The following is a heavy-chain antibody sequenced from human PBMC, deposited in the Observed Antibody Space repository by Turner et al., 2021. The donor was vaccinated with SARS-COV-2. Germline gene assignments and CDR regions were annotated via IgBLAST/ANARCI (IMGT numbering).Heavy chain of an antibody. V-gene: IGHV3-33*01. CDR2: IWNDGSNK. Sequence: QVQLVESGGGVVQPGRSLRRSCEASGFTFRNHGVHWARQAPGKGLEWVTIIWNDGSNKYYTDSVRGRFTISRDNSKNTLYLQMNSLRAEDTAVYYCARGCGGSSGCFLIDYWGQGTLVTVSS. D-gene: IGHD6-19*01. CDR1: GFTFRNHG. CDR3: ARGCGGSSGCFLIDY. J-gene: IGHJ4*02.